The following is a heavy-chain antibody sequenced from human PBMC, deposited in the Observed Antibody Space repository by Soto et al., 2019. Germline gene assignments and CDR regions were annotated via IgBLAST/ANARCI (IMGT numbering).Heavy chain of an antibody. CDR3: AKGSGYYYDNSGSNWFDP. V-gene: IGHV3-23*01. J-gene: IGHJ5*02. D-gene: IGHD3-22*01. Sequence: GGSLRLSCAASGFTFSNYAMSWVRQAPGKGLEWVSAISSSGDWTYYADSVKGRFTISRDNSKNTLSLQMISLRAEDTAVYYCAKGSGYYYDNSGSNWFDPWGQGTLVTVSS. CDR2: ISSSGDWT. CDR1: GFTFSNYA.